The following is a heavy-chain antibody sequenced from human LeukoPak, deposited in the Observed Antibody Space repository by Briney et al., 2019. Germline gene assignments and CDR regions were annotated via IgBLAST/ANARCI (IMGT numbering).Heavy chain of an antibody. CDR2: IYYSGST. D-gene: IGHD3-3*01. V-gene: IGHV4-39*01. Sequence: SETLSLTCTVSGGSISSSSCYWGWIRQPPGKGLEGIGSIYYSGSTYYNPSLKSQVTISVDTSKNQFSLKLSSVTAADTAAYYCARLPRGYDFWSGYYGDYYMDVWGKGTTVTVSS. CDR3: ARLPRGYDFWSGYYGDYYMDV. CDR1: GGSISSSSCY. J-gene: IGHJ6*03.